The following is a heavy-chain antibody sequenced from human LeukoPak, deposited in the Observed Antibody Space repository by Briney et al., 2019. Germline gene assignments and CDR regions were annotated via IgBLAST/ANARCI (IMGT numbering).Heavy chain of an antibody. CDR1: GGSFSGYY. D-gene: IGHD2-2*01. Sequence: SETLSLTCAVYGGSFSGYYWSWIRQPPGKGLEWMGEINHSGSTNYNPSLKSRVTISVDTSKNQFSLKLSSVTAADTAVYYCARGSCSSTSCLFGNWFDPWGQGTLVTVSS. J-gene: IGHJ5*02. CDR2: INHSGST. CDR3: ARGSCSSTSCLFGNWFDP. V-gene: IGHV4-34*01.